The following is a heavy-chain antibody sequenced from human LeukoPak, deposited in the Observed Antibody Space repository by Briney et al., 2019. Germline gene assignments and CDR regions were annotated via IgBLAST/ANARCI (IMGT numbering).Heavy chain of an antibody. V-gene: IGHV4-30-2*01. Sequence: TLSLTCAVSGGSISSGSYSWSWIRQPPGKGLEWIGYIYHSGSTYYNPSLKSRVTISVDRSKNQFSLKLSSVTAADTAVYYCARGGGRDAFDIWGQGTMVTVSS. CDR3: ARGGGRDAFDI. D-gene: IGHD2-15*01. CDR1: GGSISSGSYS. J-gene: IGHJ3*02. CDR2: IYHSGST.